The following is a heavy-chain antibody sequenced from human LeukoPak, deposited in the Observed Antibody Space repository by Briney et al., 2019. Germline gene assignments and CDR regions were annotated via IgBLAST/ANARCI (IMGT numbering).Heavy chain of an antibody. J-gene: IGHJ5*02. V-gene: IGHV4-59*11. CDR2: IYYSGST. CDR3: ARAYSSGWYPWYNWFDP. Sequence: SETLSLTCTVSGGSTSSHYWSWIRQPPGKGLEWFGYIYYSGSTKYNPSLKSRVTISVDTSKNQFSLKLSSLTAAYTAVYYCARAYSSGWYPWYNWFDPWGQGTLVTVSS. CDR1: GGSTSSHY. D-gene: IGHD6-13*01.